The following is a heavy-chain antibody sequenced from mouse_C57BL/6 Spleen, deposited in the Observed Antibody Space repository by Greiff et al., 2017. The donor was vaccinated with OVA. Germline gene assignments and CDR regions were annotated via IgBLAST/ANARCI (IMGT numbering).Heavy chain of an antibody. Sequence: DVQLQESGPGMVKPSQSLSLTCTVTGYSITSGYDWHWIRHFPGNKLEWMGYISYSGSTNYNPSLKSRISITHDTSKNHFFLKLNSVTTEDTATDYCARAYDVEWYFDVWGTGTTVTVSS. J-gene: IGHJ1*03. V-gene: IGHV3-1*01. CDR1: GYSITSGYD. D-gene: IGHD2-12*01. CDR3: ARAYDVEWYFDV. CDR2: ISYSGST.